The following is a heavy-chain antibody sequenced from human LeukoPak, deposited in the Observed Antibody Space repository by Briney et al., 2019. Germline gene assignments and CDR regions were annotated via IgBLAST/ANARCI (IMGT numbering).Heavy chain of an antibody. V-gene: IGHV4-38-2*02. J-gene: IGHJ4*02. CDR2: IYHSGST. D-gene: IGHD6-6*01. CDR3: AREPSSIAARRAYFDY. CDR1: GYSISSGYY. Sequence: SGTLSLTCTVSGYSISSGYYWGWIRQPPGKGLEWIGSIYHSGSTYYNPSLKSRVTISVDTSKNQFSLKLSSVTAADTAVYYCAREPSSIAARRAYFDYWGQGTLVTVSS.